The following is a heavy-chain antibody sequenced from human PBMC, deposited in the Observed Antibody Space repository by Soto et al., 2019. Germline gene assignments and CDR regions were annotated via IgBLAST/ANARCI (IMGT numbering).Heavy chain of an antibody. D-gene: IGHD3-9*01. V-gene: IGHV3-33*01. Sequence: GGSLRLSCAASGSTFSSYGMHWVRQAPGKGLEWVAVIWYDGSNKYYADSVKGRFTISRDNSKNTLYLQMNSLRAEDTAVYYCARDQEGFTSLRYFEAHLDVWGQGTTVTVSS. J-gene: IGHJ6*02. CDR2: IWYDGSNK. CDR1: GSTFSSYG. CDR3: ARDQEGFTSLRYFEAHLDV.